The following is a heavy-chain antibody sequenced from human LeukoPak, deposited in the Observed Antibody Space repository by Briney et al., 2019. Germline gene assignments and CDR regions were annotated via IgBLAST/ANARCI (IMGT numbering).Heavy chain of an antibody. CDR1: GGSISSYY. D-gene: IGHD2-2*01. CDR3: ARVSYCSSTSCDNYYGMDV. J-gene: IGHJ6*02. Sequence: SETLSLTCTVSGGSISSYYWSWIRQPPGKGAEWVGYIYYSGSTNYNPSLKSRVTISVDTSKNQFSLKLSSVTAADTAVYYCARVSYCSSTSCDNYYGMDVWGQGTTVTVSS. CDR2: IYYSGST. V-gene: IGHV4-59*01.